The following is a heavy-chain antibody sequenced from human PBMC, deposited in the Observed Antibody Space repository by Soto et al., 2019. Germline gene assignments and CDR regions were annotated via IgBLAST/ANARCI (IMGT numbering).Heavy chain of an antibody. CDR2: MSHSGGT. Sequence: VQLQQWGAGLLKPSETLSLTCAVYGGFVSSGSYYWSWIRQPPGKGLEWIGEMSHSGGTHFNPSLKSRVTIQVDTSKNQFSLRMSSVTAADTALYYCARVERGTATTVVDAFDIWGPGTLVTVSS. CDR3: ARVERGTATTVVDAFDI. CDR1: GGFVSSGSYY. D-gene: IGHD1-1*01. J-gene: IGHJ3*02. V-gene: IGHV4-34*01.